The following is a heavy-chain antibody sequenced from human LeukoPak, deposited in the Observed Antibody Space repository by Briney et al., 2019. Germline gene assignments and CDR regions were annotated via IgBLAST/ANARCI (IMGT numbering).Heavy chain of an antibody. Sequence: SETLSLTCTVSGGSISSYYWSWIRQPPGKGLEWIGYIYYSGSTNYNPSLKSRVTISVDTSKNQSSLKLSSATAADTAVYYCARLWFGELFPIDYWGQGTMVTVSS. J-gene: IGHJ4*02. D-gene: IGHD3-10*01. V-gene: IGHV4-59*12. CDR2: IYYSGST. CDR1: GGSISSYY. CDR3: ARLWFGELFPIDY.